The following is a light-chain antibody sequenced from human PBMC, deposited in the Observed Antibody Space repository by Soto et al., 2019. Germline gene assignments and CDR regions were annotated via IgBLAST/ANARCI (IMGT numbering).Light chain of an antibody. CDR3: SSYTSSSTLV. V-gene: IGLV2-14*01. CDR2: DVS. Sequence: QSVLTQPASVSGSPGQSITISCTGTSSDVGGYNYVSWYQQHPGEAPKLMIYDVSNRPSGVSNRFSGSKSGNTASLTISGLQAEDEADYYCSSYTSSSTLVFSGGTKLTVL. J-gene: IGLJ2*01. CDR1: SSDVGGYNY.